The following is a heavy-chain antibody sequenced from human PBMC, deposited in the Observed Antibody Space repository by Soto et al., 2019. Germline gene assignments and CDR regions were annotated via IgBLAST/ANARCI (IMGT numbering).Heavy chain of an antibody. D-gene: IGHD3-22*01. CDR3: ARPDEGGYSSNHHYSYALDV. V-gene: IGHV1-69*13. J-gene: IGHJ6*02. CDR1: GGTFRSYS. Sequence: SVKVSCKASGGTFRSYSISWVRQAPGRGLEWMGGIIPIFDITNYAQKFQGRVTITADESTSTAYMELSSLGSDDTAVYYCARPDEGGYSSNHHYSYALDVWGQGTTVTVSS. CDR2: IIPIFDIT.